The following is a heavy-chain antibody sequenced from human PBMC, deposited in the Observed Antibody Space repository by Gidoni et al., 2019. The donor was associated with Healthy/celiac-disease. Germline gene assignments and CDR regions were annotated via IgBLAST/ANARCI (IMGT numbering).Heavy chain of an antibody. CDR3: ARQIYGDYGADFDY. D-gene: IGHD4-17*01. Sequence: QLQLQESGPGLVKPSETLSLTCTVSGGSISSSSYYWGWIRQPPGKWLDWIGSIYYSGSTYYNPSLKSRVTISVDTSKNQFSLKLSSVTAADTAVYYCARQIYGDYGADFDYWGQGTLVTVSS. CDR1: GGSISSSSYY. V-gene: IGHV4-39*01. J-gene: IGHJ4*02. CDR2: IYYSGST.